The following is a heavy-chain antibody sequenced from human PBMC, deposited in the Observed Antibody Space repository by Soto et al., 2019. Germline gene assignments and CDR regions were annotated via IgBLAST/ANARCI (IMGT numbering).Heavy chain of an antibody. J-gene: IGHJ4*02. CDR1: GFTFSSYS. CDR2: ISGSGGST. V-gene: IGHV3-23*01. Sequence: GGSLILSCAASGFTFSSYSRSWVRQAPGKGLEWVSAISGSGGSTYYAASVKGRFTISRDNSKNTLYLQMNSLRAEDTAVYYCAKNPIPENCSGGSCWGAIDYWGQGTLVTVSS. CDR3: AKNPIPENCSGGSCWGAIDY. D-gene: IGHD2-15*01.